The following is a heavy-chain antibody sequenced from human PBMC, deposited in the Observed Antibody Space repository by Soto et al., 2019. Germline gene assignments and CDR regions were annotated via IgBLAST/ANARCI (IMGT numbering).Heavy chain of an antibody. J-gene: IGHJ4*02. CDR2: ISANSGNT. D-gene: IGHD6-25*01. CDR1: GYSFTSYG. CDR3: VRDPQRNDY. V-gene: IGHV1-18*04. Sequence: QVQLVQSGPEVKKPGASVKVSCKASGYSFTSYGVSWVRQAPGQGLEWMGWISANSGNTDYAQKFRGRVTMTTETSTCTAYMDLRSLRSDDTAVYYCVRDPQRNDYWGQGTLVTVFS.